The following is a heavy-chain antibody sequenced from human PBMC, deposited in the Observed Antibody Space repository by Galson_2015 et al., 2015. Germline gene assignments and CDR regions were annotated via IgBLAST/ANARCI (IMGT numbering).Heavy chain of an antibody. CDR3: AKSGTGSYYYYYMDV. CDR1: GYTFTSYA. V-gene: IGHV1-3*01. Sequence: SVKVSCKASGYTFTSYAMHWVRQAPGQRLEWMGWINAGNGNTKYSQKFQGRVTITRETSASTAYMEPSSLRSEDTAVYYCAKSGTGSYYYYYMDVWGTGTTVTVSS. D-gene: IGHD6-13*01. CDR2: INAGNGNT. J-gene: IGHJ6*03.